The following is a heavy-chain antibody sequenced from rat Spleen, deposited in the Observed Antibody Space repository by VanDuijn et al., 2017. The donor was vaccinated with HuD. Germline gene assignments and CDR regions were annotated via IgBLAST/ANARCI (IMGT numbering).Heavy chain of an antibody. CDR3: TRVNYSAYMDFDY. J-gene: IGHJ2*01. V-gene: IGHV5-31*01. CDR1: GFTFNNYW. D-gene: IGHD1-2*01. Sequence: EVQLVESGGGLVQSGRSLKLSCVASGFTFNNYWMTWIRQAPGKGLEWIASITSTGDNTYPDSVKDRFTISRDNGKSTLHLQMNSLRSEDTATYHCTRVNYSAYMDFDYWGQGVMVTVSS. CDR2: ITSTGDNT.